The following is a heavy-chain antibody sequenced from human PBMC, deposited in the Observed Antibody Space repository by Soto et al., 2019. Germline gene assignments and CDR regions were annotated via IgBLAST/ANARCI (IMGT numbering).Heavy chain of an antibody. J-gene: IGHJ6*02. D-gene: IGHD3-22*01. Sequence: PSETLSLTCTVSGGSISSYYWSWIRQPPGKGLEWIGYIYYSGSTNYNPSLKSRVTISVDTSKNQFSLKLSSVTAADTAVYYCARVGYYDSSGYYITYYYYGMDVWGQGTTVTVSS. V-gene: IGHV4-59*01. CDR1: GGSISSYY. CDR3: ARVGYYDSSGYYITYYYYGMDV. CDR2: IYYSGST.